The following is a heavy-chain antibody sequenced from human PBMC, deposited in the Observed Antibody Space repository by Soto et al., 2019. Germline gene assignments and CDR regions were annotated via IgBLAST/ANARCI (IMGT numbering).Heavy chain of an antibody. V-gene: IGHV4-34*02. J-gene: IGHJ6*03. D-gene: IGHD3-3*01. CDR2: INKSGST. Sequence: QVQLQQWGAGLLKPSETLSLTCAVSGGSFTGYFWNWIRQTPGKGLEWIGEINKSGSTTYNPSLKSRVTISVDRSKNQFSLGLNSVTAAATAVYYCARGNFWSGYDPSYYYYMDVWGKGTAVTVSS. CDR3: ARGNFWSGYDPSYYYYMDV. CDR1: GGSFTGYF.